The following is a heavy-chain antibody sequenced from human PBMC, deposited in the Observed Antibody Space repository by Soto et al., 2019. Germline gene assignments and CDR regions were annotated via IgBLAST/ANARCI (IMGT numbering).Heavy chain of an antibody. Sequence: GGSLRLSCAASGFTVSSNYMSWVRQAPGKGLEWVSVIYSGGSTYYADSVKGRFTISRDNSKNTLYLQMNSLRAEDTAVYYCARELSLGYFDYRGQGTLVTVSS. V-gene: IGHV3-53*01. CDR1: GFTVSSNY. CDR2: IYSGGST. CDR3: ARELSLGYFDY. D-gene: IGHD1-26*01. J-gene: IGHJ4*02.